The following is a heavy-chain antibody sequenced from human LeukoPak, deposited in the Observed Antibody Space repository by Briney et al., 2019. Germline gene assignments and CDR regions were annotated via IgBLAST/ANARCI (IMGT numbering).Heavy chain of an antibody. CDR3: ARAIRYFDWLHFDY. J-gene: IGHJ4*02. Sequence: SETLSLTCTVSGGSISSGGYYWSWIRQHPGKGLEWIGYIYYSGSTYYNPSLKSRVTISVDTSKNQFSLKLSSVTAADTAVYYCARAIRYFDWLHFDYWGQGTLVTVSS. CDR1: GGSISSGGYY. D-gene: IGHD3-9*01. CDR2: IYYSGST. V-gene: IGHV4-31*03.